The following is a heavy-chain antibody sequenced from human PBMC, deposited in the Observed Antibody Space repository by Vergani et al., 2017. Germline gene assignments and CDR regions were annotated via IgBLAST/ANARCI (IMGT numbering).Heavy chain of an antibody. Sequence: QVQLVESGGGVVQPGRSLRLSCAASGFIFSSYAMHWVRQAPGKGLEWVAVIWDDGSNKYYADSVKGRFTISRDNSKNTLYLQMNSLRAEDTAVYYCATDAGLSPFDIGGQGTMVTVSS. CDR3: ATDAGLSPFDI. V-gene: IGHV3-33*01. J-gene: IGHJ3*02. CDR1: GFIFSSYA. CDR2: IWDDGSNK.